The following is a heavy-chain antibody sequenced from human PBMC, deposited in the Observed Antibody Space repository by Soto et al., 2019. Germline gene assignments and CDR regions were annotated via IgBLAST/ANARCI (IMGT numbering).Heavy chain of an antibody. V-gene: IGHV1-3*05. D-gene: IGHD3-16*02. Sequence: QVQLAQSGAEERKPGASVKVSCEATGYTFTAYAMHWVRQAPGQRRAWMGWINPANGNTKYSQKFQGRLTITSDTSANTVYMELNSLTSEDTAMYYCTRSAISPYGGLIGPFDYWGQGNLVTVSS. CDR3: TRSAISPYGGLIGPFDY. CDR2: INPANGNT. CDR1: GYTFTAYA. J-gene: IGHJ4*02.